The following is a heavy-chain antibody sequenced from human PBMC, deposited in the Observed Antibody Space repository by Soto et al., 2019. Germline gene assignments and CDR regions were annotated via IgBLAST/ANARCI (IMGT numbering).Heavy chain of an antibody. V-gene: IGHV3-23*01. D-gene: IGHD3-3*01. CDR3: AKCLQAYGNYDAHHV. CDR2: ITASGGTT. CDR1: GVIFSTYS. Sequence: EVKLLESGGGLVQPGGSLRLSCAASGVIFSTYSMTWVRQAPGKGLEWVAHITASGGTTYYADSVKGRFTISRDTSRNTLYLQMNSLRAEDSALYYCAKCLQAYGNYDAHHVWGQGTMVTFAS. J-gene: IGHJ3*01.